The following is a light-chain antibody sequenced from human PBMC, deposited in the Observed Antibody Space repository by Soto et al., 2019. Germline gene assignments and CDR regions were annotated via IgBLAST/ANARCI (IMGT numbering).Light chain of an antibody. Sequence: QSVLTQPPSASGAPGQRVIVSCSGGSSNVGSNSVNWYQQLPGSAPKLLIFSNNQRPSGVPDRLSGSKSGTSASLAIGGLQSDDEADYYCAAWDDSLRAYVFGTGTKLTVL. CDR1: SSNVGSNS. J-gene: IGLJ1*01. CDR2: SNN. V-gene: IGLV1-44*01. CDR3: AAWDDSLRAYV.